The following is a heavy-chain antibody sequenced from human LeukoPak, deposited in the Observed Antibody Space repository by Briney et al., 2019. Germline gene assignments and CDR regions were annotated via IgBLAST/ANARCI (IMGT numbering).Heavy chain of an antibody. CDR2: TGTAGDT. Sequence: PGGSLRLSCAASGFTFSSYDMHWVRQATGKGLEWVSATGTAGDTYYPGSVKGRFTISRENAKNSLYLQMNSLRAGDTAVYYCARGSWGSGSYFDYWGQGTLVTVSS. CDR1: GFTFSSYD. CDR3: ARGSWGSGSYFDY. D-gene: IGHD3-10*01. J-gene: IGHJ4*02. V-gene: IGHV3-13*01.